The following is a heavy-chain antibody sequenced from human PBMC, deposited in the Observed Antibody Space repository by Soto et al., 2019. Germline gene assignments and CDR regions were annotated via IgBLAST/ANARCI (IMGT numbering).Heavy chain of an antibody. J-gene: IGHJ6*02. D-gene: IGHD6-6*01. CDR2: MNPNSGNT. CDR3: ARVIAARPGYYYGMDV. CDR1: GYTFTSYD. V-gene: IGHV1-8*01. Sequence: QVQLVQSGAEVKKPGASVKVSCKASGYTFTSYDINWVRQATGQGLEWMGWMNPNSGNTGYAQKFQGRVTMTRNTSISTAYMELGSLRSEDTAVYYCARVIAARPGYYYGMDVWGQGTTVTVSS.